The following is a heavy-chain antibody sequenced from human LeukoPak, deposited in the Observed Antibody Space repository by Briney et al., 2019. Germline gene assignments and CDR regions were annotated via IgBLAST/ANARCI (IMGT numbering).Heavy chain of an antibody. V-gene: IGHV4-4*08. Sequence: SETLSLTCSVSNGSSTNYYWGWIRQPPGKRLEWIGYIFPSGLTNYNPSLNSRVTISLDTAKSQFSLTLKSVTAADTAVYYCARAGDGHYYYYYMDVWGTGTPATVSS. CDR3: ARAGDGHYYYYYMDV. CDR1: NGSSTNYY. CDR2: IFPSGLT. D-gene: IGHD1-26*01. J-gene: IGHJ6*03.